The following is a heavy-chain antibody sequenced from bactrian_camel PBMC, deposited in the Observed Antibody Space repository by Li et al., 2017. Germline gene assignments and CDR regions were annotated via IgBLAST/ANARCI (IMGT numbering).Heavy chain of an antibody. V-gene: IGHV3S40*01. CDR2: INRAGGAT. CDR1: EWSKY. D-gene: IGHD1*01. J-gene: IGHJ4*01. Sequence: VQLVESGGGLVQPGGSLRLSCTASEWSKYMGWFRQAPGKERKGIAAINRAGGATTYADSVKGRFTLSQDSAKNMVYLQMNELKPEDTAMYYCAADPSGSLLNPVNFDYVGQGTQVTVS.